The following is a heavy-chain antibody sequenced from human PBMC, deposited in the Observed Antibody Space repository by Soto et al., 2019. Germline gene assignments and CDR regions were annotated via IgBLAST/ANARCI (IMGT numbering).Heavy chain of an antibody. CDR2: ISGSGDGT. Sequence: VQLLESGGGVVQRGGSLRLSCAASGFTVGSHAMSWVRQAPGKGLEWVSSISGSGDGTYYGDSVKGRFTISRDSSSSTLYLQMDNLRGEDTAVYFCTRSRRSILMVYGFGGMDVWGQGTMVTVSS. CDR1: GFTVGSHA. CDR3: TRSRRSILMVYGFGGMDV. D-gene: IGHD2-8*01. J-gene: IGHJ6*02. V-gene: IGHV3-23*01.